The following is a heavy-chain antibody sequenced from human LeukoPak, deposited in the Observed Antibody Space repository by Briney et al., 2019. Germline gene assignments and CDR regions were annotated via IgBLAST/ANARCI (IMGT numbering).Heavy chain of an antibody. CDR1: GDSISNYY. J-gene: IGHJ4*02. CDR2: IYHSTNT. D-gene: IGHD6-25*01. CDR3: AREAAASKHDY. V-gene: IGHV4-59*04. Sequence: SETLSLTFTVSGDSISNYYWSWIRQSPGKGLEWIGYIYHSTNTYYNPSLNSRVTMSVDSSKNQFSLRLTSVTAADTAVYYCAREAAASKHDYWGQGILVTVSS.